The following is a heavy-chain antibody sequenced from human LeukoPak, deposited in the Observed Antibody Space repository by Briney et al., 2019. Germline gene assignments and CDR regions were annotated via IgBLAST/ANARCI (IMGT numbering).Heavy chain of an antibody. CDR2: IYYSGST. Sequence: SETLSLTCTVSGGSISNYYWSWIRQPPGKGLEWIGYIYYSGSTNYNPSLKSRVTISVDTSKNQFSLKLSSVTAADTAVYYCARGGGYSYGQYYYMDVWGKGTTVTISS. J-gene: IGHJ6*03. D-gene: IGHD5-18*01. CDR3: ARGGGYSYGQYYYMDV. V-gene: IGHV4-59*01. CDR1: GGSISNYY.